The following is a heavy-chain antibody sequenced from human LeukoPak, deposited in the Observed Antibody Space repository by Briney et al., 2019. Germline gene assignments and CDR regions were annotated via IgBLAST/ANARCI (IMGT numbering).Heavy chain of an antibody. CDR3: ARDGRGGMYYFDY. J-gene: IGHJ4*02. D-gene: IGHD3-16*01. Sequence: PGGSLRLSCAASGFTFSSYAMSWVRKAPGKGLEWVSAISGSGGSTYYADSVKGRFTISRDNSKNTLYLQMNSLRAEDTAVYYCARDGRGGMYYFDYWGQGTLVTVSS. CDR2: ISGSGGST. CDR1: GFTFSSYA. V-gene: IGHV3-23*01.